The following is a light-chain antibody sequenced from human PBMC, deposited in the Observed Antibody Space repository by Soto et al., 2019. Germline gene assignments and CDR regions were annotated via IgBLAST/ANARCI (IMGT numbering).Light chain of an antibody. CDR2: LVS. CDR1: QSLLNSNGYTY. CDR3: MQAAQTPYT. V-gene: IGKV2-28*01. Sequence: VMTQSPLSLPATPGEPASISCRSSQSLLNSNGYTYLDWYLQKPGQSPQFLIYLVSNRSSGVPDRFIGSGSGTDFTLKSSRVETEDVGVYLCMQAAQTPYTFGQGTKREIQ. J-gene: IGKJ2*01.